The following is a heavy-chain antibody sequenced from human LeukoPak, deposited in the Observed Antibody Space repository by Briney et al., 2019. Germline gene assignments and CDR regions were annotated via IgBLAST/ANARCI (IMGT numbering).Heavy chain of an antibody. J-gene: IGHJ4*02. CDR3: ATYSGNLLLFDY. V-gene: IGHV1-69*13. CDR1: GGTFSSYA. D-gene: IGHD1-26*01. CDR2: IIPIFGTA. Sequence: ASVKVSCKASGGTFSSYATSWVRQAPGQGLEWMGGIIPIFGTANYAQKFQGRVTITADESTSTAYMELSSLRSEDTAVYYCATYSGNLLLFDYWGQGTLVTVSS.